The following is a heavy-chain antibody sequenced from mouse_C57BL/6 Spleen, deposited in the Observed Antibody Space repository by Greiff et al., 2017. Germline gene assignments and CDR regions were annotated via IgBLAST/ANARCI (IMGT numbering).Heavy chain of an antibody. V-gene: IGHV1-59*01. CDR2: IDPSDSYT. Sequence: QVQLKQPGAELVRPGTSVKLSCKASGYTFTSYWMHWVKQRPGQGLEWIGVIDPSDSYTNYNQKFKGKATLTVVTSSSTAYMQLSSLTSEDSAVYYCARGGYGSSFDYWGQGTTLTVSS. J-gene: IGHJ2*01. CDR3: ARGGYGSSFDY. CDR1: GYTFTSYW. D-gene: IGHD1-1*01.